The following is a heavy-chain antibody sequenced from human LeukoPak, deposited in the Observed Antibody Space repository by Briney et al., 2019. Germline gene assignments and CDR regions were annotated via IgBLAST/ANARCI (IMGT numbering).Heavy chain of an antibody. CDR3: ARLHCSSTSCYRLWALNYLDY. Sequence: SETLSLTCAVSGDSITSDTWWSWVRQPPGKGLEWIGEIYHGGSINYNPSLKSRVTISVDKSRNQFSLKLSSVTAADTAVYYCARLHCSSTSCYRLWALNYLDYWGQGTLVTVSS. CDR2: IYHGGSI. D-gene: IGHD2-2*01. J-gene: IGHJ4*02. CDR1: GDSITSDTW. V-gene: IGHV4-4*02.